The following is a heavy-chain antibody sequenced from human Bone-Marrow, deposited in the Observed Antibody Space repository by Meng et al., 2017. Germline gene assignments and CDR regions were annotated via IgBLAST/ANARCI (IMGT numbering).Heavy chain of an antibody. CDR2: IWYDGSNK. CDR1: GFTFSSYG. J-gene: IGHJ4*02. CDR3: ARVLLWFGELFPEYYFDY. D-gene: IGHD3-10*01. V-gene: IGHV3-33*01. Sequence: GESLKISCAASGFTFSSYGMPWVRQAPGKGLEWVAVIWYDGSNKYYEDSVKGRFTISRDNAKNSLYLQMNSLRAEDTAVYYCARVLLWFGELFPEYYFDYWGQGTLVTVSS.